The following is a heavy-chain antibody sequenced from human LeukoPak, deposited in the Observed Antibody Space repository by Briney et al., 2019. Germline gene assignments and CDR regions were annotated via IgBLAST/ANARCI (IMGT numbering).Heavy chain of an antibody. V-gene: IGHV4-59*01. Sequence: SETLSLTCTVSGGSISSYYWSWIRQPPGKGLEWIGYIYYSGSTNYNPSLKSRVTISVDTSKNQFSLKLSSVTAADTAVYYCAATYADIIVGATNFDYWGQGTLVTVSS. CDR3: AATYADIIVGATNFDY. CDR2: IYYSGST. D-gene: IGHD1-26*01. CDR1: GGSISSYY. J-gene: IGHJ4*02.